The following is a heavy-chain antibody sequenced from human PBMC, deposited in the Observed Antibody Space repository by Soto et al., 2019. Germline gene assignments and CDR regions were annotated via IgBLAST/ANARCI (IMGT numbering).Heavy chain of an antibody. CDR3: AKSTFPDY. Sequence: GGSLRLSCAASGFTFSSYSMHWVRQAPGKGLEWVAVISYDGSNKYYADSVKGRFTISRDNSKNTLYLQMNSLRAEDTAVYYCAKSTFPDYWGQGTLVTVSS. CDR2: ISYDGSNK. J-gene: IGHJ4*02. CDR1: GFTFSSYS. V-gene: IGHV3-30*18. D-gene: IGHD3-16*01.